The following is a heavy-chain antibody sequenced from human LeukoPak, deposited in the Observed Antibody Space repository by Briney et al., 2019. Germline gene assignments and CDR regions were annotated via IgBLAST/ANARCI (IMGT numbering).Heavy chain of an antibody. CDR2: ISAYSGKT. V-gene: IGHV1-18*01. D-gene: IGHD6-19*01. CDR3: TASGWSKPYFLDF. Sequence: ASVKVSCKASGYTLTSYGFSWVRQAPGQGLEWMGWISAYSGKTDYPQKFQGRVTMTTDPSTTTAYMELENLRSDDTAMYYFTASGWSKPYFLDFWRQGTLATVSS. J-gene: IGHJ4*02. CDR1: GYTLTSYG.